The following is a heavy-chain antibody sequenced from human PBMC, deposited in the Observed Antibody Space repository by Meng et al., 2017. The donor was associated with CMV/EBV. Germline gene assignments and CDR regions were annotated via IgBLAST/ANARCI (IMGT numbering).Heavy chain of an antibody. V-gene: IGHV2-5*01. CDR1: GFSLSTSGVG. D-gene: IGHD3/OR15-3a*01. CDR3: AHIWYGFGPNWFDP. J-gene: IGHJ5*02. CDR2: IYWNDDK. Sequence: SGPTLVKPTQTLTLTCTFSGFSLSTSGVGVGWIRQPPGKALEWLALIYWNDDKRYSPSLKSRLTITKDTSKNQVVLTMTNMDPVDTATYYCAHIWYGFGPNWFDPWGQGTLVTVSS.